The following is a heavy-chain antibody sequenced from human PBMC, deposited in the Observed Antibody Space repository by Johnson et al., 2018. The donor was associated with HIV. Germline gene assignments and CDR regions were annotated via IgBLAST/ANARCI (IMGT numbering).Heavy chain of an antibody. CDR3: GKSTRGNWGACFDI. CDR1: GFTFDDYA. D-gene: IGHD7-27*01. CDR2: ISWTSGSI. Sequence: VQLVESGGGLVQPGRSLRLSCAASGFTFDDYAMHWVRQAPGKGLEWVSGISWTSGSIGYADSVKGRFTISRDNAKNSLYLHMNRLRAEYTAVYYYGKSTRGNWGACFDIWGQGTMVTVSS. J-gene: IGHJ3*02. V-gene: IGHV3-9*01.